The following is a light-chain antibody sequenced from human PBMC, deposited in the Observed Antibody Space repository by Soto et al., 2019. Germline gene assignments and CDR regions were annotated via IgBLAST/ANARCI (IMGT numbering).Light chain of an antibody. CDR1: GSDVGGYNY. CDR3: SSYTSGSTRVV. CDR2: DVS. V-gene: IGLV2-14*03. Sequence: QSALTQPASVSGSPGQSITISCTGTGSDVGGYNYVSWYQQHPGKAPKVMIYDVSKRPSGISNRFSGSKSGNTASLTISGLQIEDEADYYCSSYTSGSTRVVFGGGTKGPS. J-gene: IGLJ2*01.